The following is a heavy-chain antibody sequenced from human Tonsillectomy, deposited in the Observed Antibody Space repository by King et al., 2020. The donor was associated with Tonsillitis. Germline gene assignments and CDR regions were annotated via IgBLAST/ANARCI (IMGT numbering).Heavy chain of an antibody. CDR1: GVSFSGYY. V-gene: IGHV4-34*01. CDR3: ATDIAAALDY. CDR2: INHSGST. J-gene: IGHJ4*02. Sequence: VQLPQWGAGLLKPSETLSLTCAVYGVSFSGYYWSWIRQPPGKVLEWIGEINHSGSTNYNPSLKSRVTISVDTSKNQFSLKLSSVTAADTAVYYCATDIAAALDYWGQGTLVTVSS. D-gene: IGHD6-13*01.